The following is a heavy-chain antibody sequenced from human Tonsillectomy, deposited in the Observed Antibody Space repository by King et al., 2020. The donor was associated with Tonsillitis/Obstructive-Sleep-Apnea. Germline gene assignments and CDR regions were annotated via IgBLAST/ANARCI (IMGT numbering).Heavy chain of an antibody. Sequence: VQLVESGGGLVQPGGSLRLSCAASGFTFSRYWMGWVRQAPGKGLEWVANIKEEGSEKHYVDSVEGRFTISRDNAKNSLHLQMNSLRAEDTAVYYCASQYSTSTHYWGQGTLVTVSS. CDR3: ASQYSTSTHY. CDR1: GFTFSRYW. V-gene: IGHV3-7*02. D-gene: IGHD2/OR15-2a*01. CDR2: IKEEGSEK. J-gene: IGHJ4*02.